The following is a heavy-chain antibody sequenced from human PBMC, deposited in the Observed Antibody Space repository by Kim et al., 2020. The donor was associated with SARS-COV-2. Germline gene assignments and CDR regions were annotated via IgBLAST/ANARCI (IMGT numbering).Heavy chain of an antibody. D-gene: IGHD6-19*01. CDR2: ISYDGSNK. J-gene: IGHJ4*02. V-gene: IGHV3-30*04. Sequence: GGSLRLSCAASGFTFSSYAMHWVRQAPGKGLEWVAVISYDGSNKYYADSVKGRFTISRDNSKNTLYLQMNSLRAEDTAVYYCGGSGLQQGWWGQGTLVTVSS. CDR3: GGSGLQQGW. CDR1: GFTFSSYA.